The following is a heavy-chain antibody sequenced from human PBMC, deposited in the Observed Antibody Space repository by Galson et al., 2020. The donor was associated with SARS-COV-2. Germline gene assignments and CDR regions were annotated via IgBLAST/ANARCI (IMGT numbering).Heavy chain of an antibody. CDR2: IEYNGNVK. Sequence: GGSLRLSCAASGFIFRDYDFSWVRQAPGQGLEWVSQIEYNGNVKYYVDSVKGRFTVSRDNSKNMVYLQMNNLRVGDTAVYFCAKHKIRSYDYGGQGTLVPVSS. CDR1: GFIFRDYD. J-gene: IGHJ4*02. D-gene: IGHD3-3*01. CDR3: AKHKIRSYDY. V-gene: IGHV3-23*01.